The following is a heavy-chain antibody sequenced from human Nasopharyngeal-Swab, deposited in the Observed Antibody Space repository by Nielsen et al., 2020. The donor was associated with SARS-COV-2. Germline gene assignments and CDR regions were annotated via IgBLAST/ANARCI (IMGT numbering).Heavy chain of an antibody. CDR2: SYYSGST. V-gene: IGHV4-61*08. D-gene: IGHD3-16*02. CDR3: ARVALGSYLRGRGMDV. CDR1: GDSISRGGYY. Sequence: SETLSLTCTVSGDSISRGGYYWSWIRQHPGKGLEWIGFSYYSGSTYYNPSLKSRVTMSVDTSKNQFSLNLTSVTAADTAVYYCARVALGSYLRGRGMDVWGQGTTVTVSS. J-gene: IGHJ6*02.